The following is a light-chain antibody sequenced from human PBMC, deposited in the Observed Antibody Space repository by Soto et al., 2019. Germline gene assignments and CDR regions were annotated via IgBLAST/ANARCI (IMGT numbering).Light chain of an antibody. Sequence: IVLTQSPATLSVSPGERATLSCRASQSVSSNLAWYQQKPGQAPSLLIHATSTRPTGIPARFSGSGSGTDFTLTISSLEPEDFAVYYCQQRSNRFGGGTKVEIK. V-gene: IGKV3-15*01. CDR3: QQRSNR. CDR1: QSVSSN. J-gene: IGKJ4*01. CDR2: ATS.